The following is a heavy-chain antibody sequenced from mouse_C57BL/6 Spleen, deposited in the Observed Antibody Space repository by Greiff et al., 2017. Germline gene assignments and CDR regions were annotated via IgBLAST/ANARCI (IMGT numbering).Heavy chain of an antibody. Sequence: EVKLVESGGDLVKPGGSLKLSCAASGFTFSSYGMSWVRQTPDKRLEWVATISSGGSYTYYPDSVKGRVTITRDNAKNTLYLQMRSLKSEDTAIYYCARRSISSFDYWGQGTTLTVSS. CDR1: GFTFSSYG. CDR2: ISSGGSYT. D-gene: IGHD1-1*01. V-gene: IGHV5-6*02. CDR3: ARRSISSFDY. J-gene: IGHJ2*01.